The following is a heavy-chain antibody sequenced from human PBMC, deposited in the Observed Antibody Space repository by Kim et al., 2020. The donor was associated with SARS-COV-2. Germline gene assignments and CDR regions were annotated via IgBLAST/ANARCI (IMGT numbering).Heavy chain of an antibody. Sequence: GGSLRLSCTASGFTFGDYAMSWFRQAPGKGLEWVGFIRSKAYGGTTEYAASVKGRFTISRDDSKSIAYLQMNSLKTEDTAVYYCTRDESPIAARPFYWGQGTLVTVSS. V-gene: IGHV3-49*03. CDR2: IRSKAYGGTT. D-gene: IGHD6-6*01. J-gene: IGHJ4*02. CDR1: GFTFGDYA. CDR3: TRDESPIAARPFY.